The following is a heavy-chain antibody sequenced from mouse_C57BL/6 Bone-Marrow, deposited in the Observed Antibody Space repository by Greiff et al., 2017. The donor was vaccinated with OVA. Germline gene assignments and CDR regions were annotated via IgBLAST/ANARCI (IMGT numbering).Heavy chain of an antibody. CDR1: GYTFTSYT. D-gene: IGHD2-3*01. CDR3: ARWWGYLFWYFDV. CDR2: INPSSGYT. J-gene: IGHJ1*03. V-gene: IGHV1-4*01. Sequence: QVQLQQSGAELARPGASVKMSCKASGYTFTSYTMHWVKQRPGQGLEWIGYINPSSGYTKYNQKFKDKATLTADKSSSTAYMQLCSLTSEDSAVYYCARWWGYLFWYFDVWGTGTTVTVSS.